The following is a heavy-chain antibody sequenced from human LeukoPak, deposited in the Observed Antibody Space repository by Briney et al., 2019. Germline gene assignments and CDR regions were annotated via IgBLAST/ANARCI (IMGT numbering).Heavy chain of an antibody. CDR2: IFYSGST. D-gene: IGHD4-17*01. J-gene: IGHJ4*02. V-gene: IGHV4-59*01. Sequence: SETLSLTCTVSTGSISSYYWNWIRQPPGKGLEWIGYIFYSGSTNYNPSLKSRVTISVDTSKNQFSLKVNSVTAADTAVYYCARSYGDHKYFFDYWGQGTLVTVSS. CDR1: TGSISSYY. CDR3: ARSYGDHKYFFDY.